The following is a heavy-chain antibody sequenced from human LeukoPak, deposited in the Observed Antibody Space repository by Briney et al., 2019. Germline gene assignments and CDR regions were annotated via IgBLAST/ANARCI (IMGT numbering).Heavy chain of an antibody. CDR2: TYYRSKWY. D-gene: IGHD1-26*01. V-gene: IGHV6-1*01. CDR3: AGDRGVGAAVFFDF. CDR1: GDNVSSSYVT. Sequence: SQTLSLTCAISGDNVSSSYVTWNWIRQSPSRGLEWLGRTYYRSKWYNYAVSVKSRMTIIPDTSKNQFSLHLNSVTPDDTALYYCAGDRGVGAAVFFDFWGLGTLVTVSS. J-gene: IGHJ4*02.